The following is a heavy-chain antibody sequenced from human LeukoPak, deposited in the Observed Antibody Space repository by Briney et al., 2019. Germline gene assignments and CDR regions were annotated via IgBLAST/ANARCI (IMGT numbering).Heavy chain of an antibody. CDR3: ARGSIVGATPFDY. Sequence: SETLSLTCTVSGGSISSSNFYWGWIRQPPGKGLEWIGSIYYSGSTYYNPSLKSRVTISVDTSKNHFSLKLSSVTAADTAVYYCARGSIVGATPFDYWGQGTLVTVSS. CDR2: IYYSGST. V-gene: IGHV4-39*07. CDR1: GGSISSSNFY. J-gene: IGHJ4*02. D-gene: IGHD1-26*01.